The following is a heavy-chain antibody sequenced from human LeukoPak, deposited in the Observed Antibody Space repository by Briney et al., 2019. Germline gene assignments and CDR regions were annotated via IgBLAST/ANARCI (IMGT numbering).Heavy chain of an antibody. CDR3: ARDSSGYSGRNAFDI. D-gene: IGHD3-22*01. CDR1: GGSISSYY. CDR2: IYYSGST. V-gene: IGHV4-59*01. Sequence: PSETPSLTCTVSGGSISSYYWSWIRQPPGKGLEWIGYIYYSGSTNYNPSLKSRVTISVDTSKNQFSLKLSSVTAADTAVYYCARDSSGYSGRNAFDIWGQGTMVTVSS. J-gene: IGHJ3*02.